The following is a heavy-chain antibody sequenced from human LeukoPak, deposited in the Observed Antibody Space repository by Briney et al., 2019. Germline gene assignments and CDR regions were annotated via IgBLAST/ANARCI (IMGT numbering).Heavy chain of an antibody. CDR1: GFSVSNHY. V-gene: IGHV3-66*02. CDR3: VRDGAGIESWVELDP. Sequence: GGSLRLSCAASGFSVSNHYMAWVRQAPGRRLEWVSFIWADGTTFYTDSVRGRFTVSRDQFKNTLYLQMSSLRPDDTALYYCVRDGAGIESWVELDPWGQGTQVTVSA. D-gene: IGHD5-24*01. CDR2: IWADGTT. J-gene: IGHJ5*02.